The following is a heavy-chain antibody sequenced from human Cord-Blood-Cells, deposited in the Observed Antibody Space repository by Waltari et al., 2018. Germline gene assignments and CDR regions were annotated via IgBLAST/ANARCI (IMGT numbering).Heavy chain of an antibody. D-gene: IGHD1-26*01. V-gene: IGHV1-8*03. CDR2: MNPNSGNT. J-gene: IGHJ6*02. CDR1: GYTFTSSD. CDR3: ARVGGSYYYYYYGMDV. Sequence: QVQLVQSVAEVKKPGASVPVSCNASGYTFTSSDTNWLRPATRKGREWMGWMNPNSGNTGYAQKFQGRVNITRNTSISTAYMERSSLRSEDTAVYYCARVGGSYYYYYYGMDVWGQGTTVTVSS.